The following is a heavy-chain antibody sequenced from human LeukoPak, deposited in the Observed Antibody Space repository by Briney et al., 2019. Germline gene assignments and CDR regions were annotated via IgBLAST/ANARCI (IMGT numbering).Heavy chain of an antibody. Sequence: GESLKISCKGSGYSFTSYWIGWGRQMPGKGLEGMGIIYPGDSDTRYSPSLQGQVTISADKSISTAYLQWSSLKASDTAMYYCARVDGYNYVDYFDYWGQGTLVTVSS. CDR3: ARVDGYNYVDYFDY. J-gene: IGHJ4*02. D-gene: IGHD5-24*01. CDR2: IYPGDSDT. CDR1: GYSFTSYW. V-gene: IGHV5-51*01.